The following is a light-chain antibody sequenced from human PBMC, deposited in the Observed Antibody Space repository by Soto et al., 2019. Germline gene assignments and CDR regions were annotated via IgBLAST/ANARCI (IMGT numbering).Light chain of an antibody. CDR3: QQYNNWPPA. Sequence: TVMTQSPDTLSVSPGERVTLSCRASQSVNTNLAWYQQKPGQGPRLLVHGASTRATGIPARFSGSGSGIEFALTISSLQSEDFAVYHCQQYNNWPPAFGQGTKVEMK. V-gene: IGKV3-15*01. CDR2: GAS. J-gene: IGKJ1*01. CDR1: QSVNTN.